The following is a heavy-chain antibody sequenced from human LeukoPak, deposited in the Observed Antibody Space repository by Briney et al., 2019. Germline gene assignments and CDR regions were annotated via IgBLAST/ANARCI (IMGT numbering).Heavy chain of an antibody. CDR3: ARERYYYDSSGFEYYFDY. V-gene: IGHV3-48*02. J-gene: IGHJ4*02. Sequence: PGGSLRLSCAASGFTFSSYSMNWVRQAPGKGLEWVSYISSSSSTIYYADSVKGRFTISRDNAKNSLYLQMNSLRDEDTAVYYRARERYYYDSSGFEYYFDYWGQGTLVTVSS. D-gene: IGHD3-22*01. CDR2: ISSSSSTI. CDR1: GFTFSSYS.